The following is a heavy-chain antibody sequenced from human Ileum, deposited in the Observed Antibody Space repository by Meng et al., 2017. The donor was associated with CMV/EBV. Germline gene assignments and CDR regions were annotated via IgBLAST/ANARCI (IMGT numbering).Heavy chain of an antibody. CDR1: GGSTTSSTYY. V-gene: IGHV4-39*07. CDR3: ARNVGFYSSQIAY. J-gene: IGHJ4*02. CDR2: VYYSGTT. D-gene: IGHD3-3*01. Sequence: LHLLESGPGLVKPPETLSLTCTASGGSTTSSTYYWGWIRQPPGKGLEWIGSVYYSGTTYYNPSLKSRVNMSIDTSKNRFSLKLSSATAADTAVYYCARNVGFYSSQIAYWGQGALVTVSS.